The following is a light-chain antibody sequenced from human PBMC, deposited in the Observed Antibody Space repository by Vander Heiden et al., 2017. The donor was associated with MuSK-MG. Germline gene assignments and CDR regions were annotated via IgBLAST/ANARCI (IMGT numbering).Light chain of an antibody. Sequence: DIQMTQSPSSLSASVGDRVDITCRASQNINNYLNWYQQRPGRAPNLLIYAASTWQTDVPSRLSGSGSGTDFTLTISSRKPEDFATYYCQQRYITPITCAQGTKVD. V-gene: IGKV1-39*01. CDR2: AAS. CDR1: QNINNY. CDR3: QQRYITPIT. J-gene: IGKJ3*01.